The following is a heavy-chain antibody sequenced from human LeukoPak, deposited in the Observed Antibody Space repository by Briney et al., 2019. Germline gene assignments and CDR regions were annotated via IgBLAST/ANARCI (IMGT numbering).Heavy chain of an antibody. CDR1: GGTFSSYA. D-gene: IGHD5-18*01. CDR2: IIPIFGTA. CDR3: GSAVDTAHSRTKYYFDY. J-gene: IGHJ4*02. Sequence: SVKVSCKASGGTFSSYAISWVRQAPGQGLEWMGGIIPIFGTANYAQKFQGRVTITADESTSTAYMELSSLRSEDTAVYYCGSAVDTAHSRTKYYFDYWGQGTLVTVSS. V-gene: IGHV1-69*13.